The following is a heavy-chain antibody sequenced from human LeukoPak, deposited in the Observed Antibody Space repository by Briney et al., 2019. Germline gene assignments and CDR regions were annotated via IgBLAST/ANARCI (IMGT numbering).Heavy chain of an antibody. CDR3: ARHYGYSGYEYHEYFQH. D-gene: IGHD5-12*01. CDR1: GGSTSSYL. J-gene: IGHJ1*01. V-gene: IGHV4-59*08. Sequence: SQTLSLTCTVAGGSTSSYLCGWVRQLPGEGLEYIGYIYYIGRTTYNPSLKGRVTISVDTSKNQFSLKLSSVTAAATAVYYCARHYGYSGYEYHEYFQHWGQGTLVTVSS. CDR2: IYYIGRT.